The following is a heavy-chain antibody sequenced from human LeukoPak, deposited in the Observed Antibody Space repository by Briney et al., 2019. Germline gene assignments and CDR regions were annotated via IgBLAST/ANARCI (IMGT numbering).Heavy chain of an antibody. D-gene: IGHD3-22*01. J-gene: IGHJ4*02. Sequence: PSDTLSLTCTVSGGSISSSSYFWAWIRQPPGKGLEWIGNINYSGSTHFNASLKSRVTISVDASKNQFSLKLSSVTAADTAVYYCAEEHGGGYMGYWGQGTLVTVSS. V-gene: IGHV4-39*07. CDR1: GGSISSSSYF. CDR2: INYSGST. CDR3: AEEHGGGYMGY.